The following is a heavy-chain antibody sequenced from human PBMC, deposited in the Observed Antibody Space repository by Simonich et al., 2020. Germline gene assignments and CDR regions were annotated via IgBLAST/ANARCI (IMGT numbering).Heavy chain of an antibody. J-gene: IGHJ4*02. CDR3: ARGLIGGSYYY. V-gene: IGHV4-34*01. Sequence: QVQLQQWGAGLLKPSETLSLTCAVYGGSLSGYYWSWIRQPPGKGLEWIGETNHIGSTNYIPSSKSRVTISVDTSKNQFSLKLSSVTAADTAVYYCARGLIGGSYYYWGQGTLVTVSS. CDR1: GGSLSGYY. CDR2: TNHIGST. D-gene: IGHD1-26*01.